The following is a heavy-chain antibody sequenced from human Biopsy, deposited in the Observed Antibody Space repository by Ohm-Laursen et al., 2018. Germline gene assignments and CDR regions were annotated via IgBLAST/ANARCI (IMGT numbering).Heavy chain of an antibody. CDR3: ARLGNFWNAEDGLDL. V-gene: IGHV4-59*08. Sequence: SDTLSLTCTVSDDSIRNFYWTWIRQPPGQGLEWIGHASYSGYTNYNPSLKSRVTISVDTSKNHFSQNLRSVTAADTAVYSCARLGNFWNAEDGLDLWGLGTMVTVSS. J-gene: IGHJ3*01. CDR2: ASYSGYT. D-gene: IGHD3-3*01. CDR1: DDSIRNFY.